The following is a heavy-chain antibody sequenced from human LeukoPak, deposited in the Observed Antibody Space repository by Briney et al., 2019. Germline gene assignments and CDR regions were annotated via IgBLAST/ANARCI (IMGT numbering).Heavy chain of an antibody. CDR2: ISHSGST. V-gene: IGHV4-34*01. Sequence: SETLSLTCSVSGGSIRSSFNWGWIRPPPGEGLEWFGEISHSGSTNYNPSLKGRVTISVDTSKYQFSLKLSSVTAADTAVYCCARGEYAAGLDYWGQGTLVTVSS. CDR1: GGSIRSSFN. J-gene: IGHJ4*02. D-gene: IGHD6-13*01. CDR3: ARGEYAAGLDY.